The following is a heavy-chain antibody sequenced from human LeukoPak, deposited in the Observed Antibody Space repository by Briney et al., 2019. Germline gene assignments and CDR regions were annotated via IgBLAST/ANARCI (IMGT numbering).Heavy chain of an antibody. Sequence: SETLSLTCAVYGGSFSGYYWSWTRQPPGKELEWIGSIYYSGSTYYNPSLKSRVTISVDTSKNQFSLKLSSVTAADTAVYYCAREFGGIAAAGTAFDIWGQRTMVTVSS. CDR1: GGSFSGYY. V-gene: IGHV4-34*01. CDR3: AREFGGIAAAGTAFDI. J-gene: IGHJ3*02. D-gene: IGHD6-13*01. CDR2: IYYSGST.